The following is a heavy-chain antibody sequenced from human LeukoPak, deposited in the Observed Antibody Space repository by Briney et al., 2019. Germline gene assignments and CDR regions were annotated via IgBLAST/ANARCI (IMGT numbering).Heavy chain of an antibody. CDR1: GGSISSYY. V-gene: IGHV4-4*07. J-gene: IGHJ4*02. CDR3: AREATRSGSSDYYHFVY. D-gene: IGHD3-22*01. Sequence: TSETLSLTCTVSGGSISSYYWSWIRQPAGKGLEWIGRVYTSGNTNYNPSLKGRVTMSVDTSKDQFSLKLSSVTAADTAVYYCAREATRSGSSDYYHFVYWGQGTLVTVSS. CDR2: VYTSGNT.